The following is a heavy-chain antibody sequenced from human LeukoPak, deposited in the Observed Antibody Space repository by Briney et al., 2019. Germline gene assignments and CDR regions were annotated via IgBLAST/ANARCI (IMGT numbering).Heavy chain of an antibody. CDR1: GFTFSSYG. V-gene: IGHV3-30*02. CDR3: ANSYHDYSNYLPGRALWDAFDI. CDR2: IRYDGSNK. J-gene: IGHJ3*02. Sequence: GGSLRLSCAASGFTFSSYGMHWVRQAPGKELEWVAFIRYDGSNKYYADSVKGRFTISRDNSKNTLYLQMNSLRAEDTAVYYCANSYHDYSNYLPGRALWDAFDIWGQGTMVTVSS. D-gene: IGHD4-11*01.